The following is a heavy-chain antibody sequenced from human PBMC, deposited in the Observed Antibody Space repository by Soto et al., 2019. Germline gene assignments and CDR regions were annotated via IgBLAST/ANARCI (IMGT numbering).Heavy chain of an antibody. CDR1: GYTFTSYY. CDR2: INPSGGST. J-gene: IGHJ6*01. V-gene: IGHV1-46*01. CDR3: ARVVHFWSGYYTDHYGMEV. D-gene: IGHD3-3*02. Sequence: GASVKVSCKASGYTFTSYYMHWVRQAPGQGLEWMGIINPSGGSTSYARKFQGRVTMTRDTSTSTVYMELSSLRSEDTAVYYCARVVHFWSGYYTDHYGMEVWGEGTTVSVSS.